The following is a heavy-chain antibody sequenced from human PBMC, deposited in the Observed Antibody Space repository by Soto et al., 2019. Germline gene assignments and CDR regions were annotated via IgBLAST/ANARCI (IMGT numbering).Heavy chain of an antibody. V-gene: IGHV4-31*03. J-gene: IGHJ5*02. CDR2: VYYSGST. CDR1: GGSISSGGYY. CDR3: ARSVFP. Sequence: QAQLQESGPGLVKPSQTRSLTCTVSGGSISSGGYYWTWIRQHPGKGLEWIGYVYYSGSTYYNPSLKSRVTLSAATSKNQFSLELISVTAADTAVYYCARSVFPWGQGTLVTVSS.